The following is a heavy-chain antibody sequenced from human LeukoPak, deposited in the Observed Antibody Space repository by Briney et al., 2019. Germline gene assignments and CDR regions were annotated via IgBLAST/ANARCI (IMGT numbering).Heavy chain of an antibody. Sequence: PGGSLRLSCSASGFTFSSYAMSWVRQAPGKGLEWVSAISGSGGSTYYADSVKGRFTISRDNSKNTLYLQMNSLRAEDTAVYYCAKVGKYGDYGDYWGQGTLVTVSS. CDR2: ISGSGGST. D-gene: IGHD4-17*01. CDR1: GFTFSSYA. J-gene: IGHJ4*02. V-gene: IGHV3-23*01. CDR3: AKVGKYGDYGDY.